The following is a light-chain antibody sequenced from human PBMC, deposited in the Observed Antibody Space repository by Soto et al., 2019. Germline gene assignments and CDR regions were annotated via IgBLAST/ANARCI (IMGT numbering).Light chain of an antibody. J-gene: IGKJ5*01. CDR1: QSISSW. CDR2: KAS. CDR3: QQYNSYLIT. V-gene: IGKV1-5*03. Sequence: DIQMTQSPSTLSASVGDRVTITCRASQSISSWLAWYQQKPGKPPNLLIYKASSLESGVPSRFSGSGSGTEFTLTISSLQPDDFATYYCQQYNSYLITFGQGTRLEIK.